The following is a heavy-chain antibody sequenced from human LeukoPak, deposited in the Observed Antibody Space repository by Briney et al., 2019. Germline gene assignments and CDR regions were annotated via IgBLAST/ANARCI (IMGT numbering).Heavy chain of an antibody. CDR2: INAGNGNT. CDR1: GYTFTGYY. J-gene: IGHJ4*02. V-gene: IGHV1-3*03. Sequence: GASVKVSCKASGYTFTGYYMHWVRQAPGQRLEWMGWINAGNGNTKYSQEFQGRVTITRDTSASTAYMELSSLRSEDMAVYYCARASSGWYDYFDYWGQGTLVTVSS. CDR3: ARASSGWYDYFDY. D-gene: IGHD6-19*01.